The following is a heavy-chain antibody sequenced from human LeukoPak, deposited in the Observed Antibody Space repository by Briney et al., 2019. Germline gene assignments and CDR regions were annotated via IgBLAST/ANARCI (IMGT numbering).Heavy chain of an antibody. D-gene: IGHD7-27*01. Sequence: PSETLSLTCTASGGSISSYYWSWIRQPPGKGLEWIGYIYYSGSTNYNPSLKSRVTISVDTSKNQFSLKLSSVTAADTAVYYCARPAKNWGWAYFDYWGQGTLVTVSS. CDR1: GGSISSYY. CDR2: IYYSGST. CDR3: ARPAKNWGWAYFDY. V-gene: IGHV4-59*01. J-gene: IGHJ4*02.